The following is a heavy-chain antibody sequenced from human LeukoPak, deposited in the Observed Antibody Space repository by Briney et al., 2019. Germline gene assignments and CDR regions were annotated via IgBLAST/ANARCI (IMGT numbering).Heavy chain of an antibody. V-gene: IGHV4-61*02. CDR1: GVSITSGSYY. J-gene: IGHJ4*02. D-gene: IGHD4-11*01. CDR3: ARMTTGSYYFDY. Sequence: PSQTLSLTCTVSGVSITSGSYYWSWIRQPAGKGLEWIGRFYTTRNTNYSPSLKSRVTISVDTSKNHFSLKLTSVTAADTAVYYCARMTTGSYYFDYWGQGTLVTVSS. CDR2: FYTTRNT.